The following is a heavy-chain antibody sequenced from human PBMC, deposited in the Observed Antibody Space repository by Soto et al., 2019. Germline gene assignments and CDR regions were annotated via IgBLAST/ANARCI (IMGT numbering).Heavy chain of an antibody. CDR2: ISYDGRNK. CDR1: GFTFSSYW. J-gene: IGHJ5*02. V-gene: IGHV3-30*18. D-gene: IGHD6-19*01. CDR3: AKDQVTSGWYKWSWFGP. Sequence: GGSLRLSCAASGFTFSSYWMHWVRQAPGKGLVWVSFISYDGRNKDYADSVKGRFTISRNNSKNTLYLQMNSLRAEDTAVYYCAKDQVTSGWYKWSWFGPWGQGTLVTVSS.